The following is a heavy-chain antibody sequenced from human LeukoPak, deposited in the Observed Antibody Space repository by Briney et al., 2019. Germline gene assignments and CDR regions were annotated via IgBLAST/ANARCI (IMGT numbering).Heavy chain of an antibody. Sequence: PSETLSLTCTVSGGSISSYCWSWIRQPPGKGLEWIGYIHYSGSTNYNPSLKSRVTISVDTSKNQFSLKVESVTAADTAVYYCASSLYGDGYYYQYGMEVWGQGTTVTVSS. J-gene: IGHJ6*02. V-gene: IGHV4-59*01. CDR2: IHYSGST. D-gene: IGHD2-21*02. CDR3: ASSLYGDGYYYQYGMEV. CDR1: GGSISSYC.